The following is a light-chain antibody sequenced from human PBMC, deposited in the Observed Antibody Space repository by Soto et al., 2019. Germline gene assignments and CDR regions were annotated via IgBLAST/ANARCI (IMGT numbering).Light chain of an antibody. CDR1: QSVNSY. CDR2: DAS. Sequence: EIVLTQSPATLSLSPGERATLSCRASQSVNSYLAWYQQKPGQAPRLLIYDASNRATGIPARFSGSGSGTDFTLTIGSLEPEDFAVYYCQQSGDWPPNITFGGETKVEIK. V-gene: IGKV3-11*01. J-gene: IGKJ4*01. CDR3: QQSGDWPPNIT.